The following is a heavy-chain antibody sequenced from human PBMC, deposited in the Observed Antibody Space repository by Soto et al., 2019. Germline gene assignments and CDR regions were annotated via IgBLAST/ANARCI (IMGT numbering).Heavy chain of an antibody. V-gene: IGHV1-69*08. CDR2: AIPVLGVA. CDR1: GGNFRSQSIS. D-gene: IGHD6-13*01. J-gene: IGHJ6*02. Sequence: QVQLVQSGAEVKKPGSSVKVSCKASGGNFRSQSISISWVRQAPGQGLEWMGRAIPVLGVANYAQKFQGRVTITADKFTSTVYMELSSLRSEDTAVYYWARDRDVAAAGPVETNYYYGMDVWGQGTTVTVSS. CDR3: ARDRDVAAAGPVETNYYYGMDV.